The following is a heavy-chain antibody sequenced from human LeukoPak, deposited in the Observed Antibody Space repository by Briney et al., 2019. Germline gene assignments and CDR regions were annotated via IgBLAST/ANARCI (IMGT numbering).Heavy chain of an antibody. V-gene: IGHV4-30-4*08. J-gene: IGHJ4*02. CDR1: GGSISSGVYY. Sequence: SETLSLTCTVSGGSISSGVYYWSWIRQPPGKGLEWIGYIYYSGSAYYNPSLKSRVTISVDTSKNQFSLKPSSVTAADTAVYYCAREIDYTFDYWGQGTLVTVSS. CDR3: AREIDYTFDY. D-gene: IGHD4-11*01. CDR2: IYYSGSA.